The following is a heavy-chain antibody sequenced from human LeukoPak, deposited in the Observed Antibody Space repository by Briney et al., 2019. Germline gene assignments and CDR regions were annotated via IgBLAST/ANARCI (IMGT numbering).Heavy chain of an antibody. CDR3: AREDTRRGSRGYFDY. J-gene: IGHJ4*02. D-gene: IGHD2-2*01. V-gene: IGHV1-18*01. Sequence: GASVKVSCRASGYTFISYGISWVRQAPGQGLEWMGWISGDNGSTNYAQKLQGRVTMTTDTSTSTAYMELRSLRSDDSAIYYCAREDTRRGSRGYFDYWGQGTLVTVSS. CDR1: GYTFISYG. CDR2: ISGDNGST.